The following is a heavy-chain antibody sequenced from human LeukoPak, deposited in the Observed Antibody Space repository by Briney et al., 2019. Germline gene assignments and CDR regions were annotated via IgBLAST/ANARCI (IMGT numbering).Heavy chain of an antibody. Sequence: GASVKVSCKASGYTFTSYDINWVRQATGQGLEWMGWMNPNSGNTGYAQKFQGRVTMTRNTSISTAYMELSSLRSEDTAVYYCARGRGPKTTVITDYWGQGTLVTVSS. CDR3: ARGRGPKTTVITDY. V-gene: IGHV1-8*01. CDR2: MNPNSGNT. D-gene: IGHD4-17*01. J-gene: IGHJ4*02. CDR1: GYTFTSYD.